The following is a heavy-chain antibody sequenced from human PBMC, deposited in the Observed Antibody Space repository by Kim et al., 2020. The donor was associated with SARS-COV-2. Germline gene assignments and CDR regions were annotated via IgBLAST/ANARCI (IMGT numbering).Heavy chain of an antibody. CDR2: ISGRGNSS. V-gene: IGHV3-23*01. CDR1: GFTFSSYA. J-gene: IGHJ4*02. D-gene: IGHD1-26*01. Sequence: GGSLRLSCAASGFTFSSYAMSWVRQAPGKGLEWLCSISGRGNSSFYIDSMKGRFTISRDTSKNTVYLQMSTLRVEDTARYYCAKDFPGTGAYDNWGQGTLVPVSS. CDR3: AKDFPGTGAYDN.